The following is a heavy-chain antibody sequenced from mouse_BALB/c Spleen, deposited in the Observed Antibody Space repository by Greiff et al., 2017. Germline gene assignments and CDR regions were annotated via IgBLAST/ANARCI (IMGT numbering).Heavy chain of an antibody. CDR2: IYPGSGST. Sequence: LQQPGSELVRPGASVKLSCKASGYTFTSYWMHWVKQRHGQGLEWIGNIYPGSGSTNYDEKFKSKGTLTVDTSSSTAYMHLSSLTSEDSAVYYCTRSLMDYWGQGTTLTVSS. CDR1: GYTFTSYW. V-gene: IGHV1S22*01. CDR3: TRSLMDY. J-gene: IGHJ2*01.